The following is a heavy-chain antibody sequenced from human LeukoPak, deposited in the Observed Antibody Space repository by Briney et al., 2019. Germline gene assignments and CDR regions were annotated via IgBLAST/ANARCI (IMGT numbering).Heavy chain of an antibody. Sequence: SETLSLTCTVSGGSISSYYWSWIRQSPGKGLEWIGYMHYSGNTKYNSSLKSRVTISLDTSKNQFSLRLSSVTAADTAVYYCASSGYYYQTFDYWGQGTLVTVSS. CDR3: ASSGYYYQTFDY. V-gene: IGHV4-59*01. J-gene: IGHJ4*02. D-gene: IGHD3-22*01. CDR1: GGSISSYY. CDR2: MHYSGNT.